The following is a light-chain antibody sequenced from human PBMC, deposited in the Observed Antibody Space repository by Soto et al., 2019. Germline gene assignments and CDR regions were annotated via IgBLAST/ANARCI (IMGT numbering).Light chain of an antibody. Sequence: AIQMTQSPSSLSAFIGDRVTISCRASQDIKNYLGWYQQKSGEAPKLLIYGASTLETGVPPRFSGSGYGTDFTLTISSLQAEDFATCYCLQDTNYSWTFGQGTKVEI. CDR3: LQDTNYSWT. J-gene: IGKJ1*01. CDR2: GAS. V-gene: IGKV1-6*01. CDR1: QDIKNY.